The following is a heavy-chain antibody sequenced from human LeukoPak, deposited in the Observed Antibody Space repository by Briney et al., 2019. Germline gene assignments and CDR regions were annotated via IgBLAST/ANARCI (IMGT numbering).Heavy chain of an antibody. CDR2: ITWNSGDI. Sequence: PGRSLRLSCAASGSTFEDYAMHWVRQAPGKGLEWVSGITWNSGDIGYADSVKGRFTISRDNSKNSLYLQMNSLRPDDTALYYCAKLTVPSSPDLSYWGHGTQVTVSS. J-gene: IGHJ4*01. V-gene: IGHV3-9*01. CDR1: GSTFEDYA. D-gene: IGHD4-17*01. CDR3: AKLTVPSSPDLSY.